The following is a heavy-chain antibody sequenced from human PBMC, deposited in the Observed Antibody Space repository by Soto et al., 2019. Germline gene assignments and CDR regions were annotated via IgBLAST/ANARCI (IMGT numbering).Heavy chain of an antibody. CDR3: ARGITAGYSSSWGYYYYGMDV. Sequence: QVQLVQSGAEVKKPGASVKVSCKASGYTFTSYDINWVRQATGQGLEWMGWMNPNSGNTGYAQKFQGRVTMTRNTSISTAYMELSSLRSEDTAVYYCARGITAGYSSSWGYYYYGMDVWGQGTTVTVSS. CDR2: MNPNSGNT. CDR1: GYTFTSYD. D-gene: IGHD6-6*01. V-gene: IGHV1-8*01. J-gene: IGHJ6*02.